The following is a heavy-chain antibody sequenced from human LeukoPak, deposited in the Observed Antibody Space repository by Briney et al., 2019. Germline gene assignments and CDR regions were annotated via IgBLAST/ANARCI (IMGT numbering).Heavy chain of an antibody. CDR3: ARDVSRGYLEPLHV. V-gene: IGHV3-33*01. J-gene: IGHJ6*02. Sequence: GGSLSLTCAASGCAFSNYDMHWVRRAPDKGLEWVAVIWYDGSNKYYADSVKGRFTISRDISKNTLNLQMNSLRVEDTAVYYCARDVSRGYLEPLHVWGQAT. CDR2: IWYDGSNK. CDR1: GCAFSNYD. D-gene: IGHD5-18*01.